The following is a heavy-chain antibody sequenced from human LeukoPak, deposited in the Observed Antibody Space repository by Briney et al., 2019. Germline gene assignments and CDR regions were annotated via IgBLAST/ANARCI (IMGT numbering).Heavy chain of an antibody. J-gene: IGHJ4*02. D-gene: IGHD3-3*01. Sequence: PVKVSCKASGYTFTGYYMHWVRQAPGQGLEWMGRIIPILGIANYAQKFQGRVTITADKSTSTAYMELSSLRSEDTAVYYCARDKRDFWSGYYLGYYFDYWGQGTLVTVSS. CDR1: GYTFTGYY. V-gene: IGHV1-69*04. CDR3: ARDKRDFWSGYYLGYYFDY. CDR2: IIPILGIA.